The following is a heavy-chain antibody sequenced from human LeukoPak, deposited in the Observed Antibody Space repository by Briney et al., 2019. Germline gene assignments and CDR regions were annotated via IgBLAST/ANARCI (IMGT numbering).Heavy chain of an antibody. D-gene: IGHD4-23*01. CDR2: IIPIFGTA. CDR1: GGTFSSYA. V-gene: IGHV1-69*13. CDR3: ARARPTTVVTGSLDGDY. J-gene: IGHJ4*02. Sequence: GASVKVSCKASGGTFSSYAISWVRQAPGQGLEWMGGIIPIFGTANYAQKFQGRVTITADESTSTAYMELSSLRSEDTAVYYCARARPTTVVTGSLDGDYWGQGTLVTVSS.